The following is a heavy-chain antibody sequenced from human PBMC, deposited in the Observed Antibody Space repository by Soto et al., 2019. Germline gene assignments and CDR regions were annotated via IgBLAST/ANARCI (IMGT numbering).Heavy chain of an antibody. CDR1: GGSISSYY. J-gene: IGHJ4*02. D-gene: IGHD3-16*02. CDR2: IYYSGST. V-gene: IGHV4-59*01. Sequence: SETLSLTCTVSGGSISSYYWSWIRQPPGKGLEWIGYIYYSGSTNYNPSLKSRVTISVDTSKNQFSLKLSSVTAADTAVYYCAGGGDYVWGSYRYYYFDYWGQGTLVTVSA. CDR3: AGGGDYVWGSYRYYYFDY.